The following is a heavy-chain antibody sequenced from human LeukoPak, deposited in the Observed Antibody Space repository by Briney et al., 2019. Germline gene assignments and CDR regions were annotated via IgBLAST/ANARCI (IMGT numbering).Heavy chain of an antibody. V-gene: IGHV3-49*04. CDR2: ITCKAYGGTT. CDR3: TTDMIYTLHY. Sequence: GGSLRLPCTASVFTLGEYAMSWVRHAPGKRREWVGFITCKAYGGTTEYGEAVKGRFTISSDDSKSISNLQMNSLRPEDTALYYCTTDMIYTLHYGGRGT. J-gene: IGHJ4*02. D-gene: IGHD3-16*01. CDR1: VFTLGEYA.